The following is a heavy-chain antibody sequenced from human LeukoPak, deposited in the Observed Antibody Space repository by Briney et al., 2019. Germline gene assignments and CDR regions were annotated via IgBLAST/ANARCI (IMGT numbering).Heavy chain of an antibody. V-gene: IGHV1-8*03. CDR3: ARGPLYSSSWPRSEP. CDR1: GYTFTSYD. Sequence: ASVKVSCKTSGYTFTSYDINWVRQATGQGLEWMGWMNPNSGNTGYAQKFQGRVTITRNTSISTAYMELSSLRSEDTAVYYCARGPLYSSSWPRSEPWGQGTLVTVSS. CDR2: MNPNSGNT. D-gene: IGHD6-13*01. J-gene: IGHJ5*02.